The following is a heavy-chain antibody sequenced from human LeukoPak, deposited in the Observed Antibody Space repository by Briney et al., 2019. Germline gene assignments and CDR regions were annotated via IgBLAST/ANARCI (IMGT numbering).Heavy chain of an antibody. D-gene: IGHD6-6*01. J-gene: IGHJ5*02. CDR1: GFTFRTYA. CDR2: INNSGGST. Sequence: GGSLRLPCAASGFTFRTYAMSWVRQAPGKGLEWVSNINNSGGSTYYADSVKGRFTISRDNSKNTLYLQMNSLRAEDTAVYFCAKGVSSSPSNWFDPWGQGTLVTVSS. V-gene: IGHV3-23*01. CDR3: AKGVSSSPSNWFDP.